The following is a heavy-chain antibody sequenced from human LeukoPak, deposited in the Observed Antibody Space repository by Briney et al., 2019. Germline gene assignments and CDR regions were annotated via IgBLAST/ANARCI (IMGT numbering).Heavy chain of an antibody. CDR3: ASWDYYDSSGLIDY. V-gene: IGHV3-23*01. CDR2: ISGSGGST. D-gene: IGHD3-22*01. Sequence: GGSLRLSCSASGFTFSSYAMSWVRQAPGKGLEWVSAISGSGGSTSYADSVKGRFTISRDNAKNTLYLQMNSLRAEDTAVYYCASWDYYDSSGLIDYWGQGTLVTVSS. CDR1: GFTFSSYA. J-gene: IGHJ4*02.